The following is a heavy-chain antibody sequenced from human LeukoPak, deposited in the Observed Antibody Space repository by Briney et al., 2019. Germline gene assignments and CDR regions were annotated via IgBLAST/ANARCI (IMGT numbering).Heavy chain of an antibody. Sequence: PSETLSLTCAVYGGSFSGYYWSWIRQPPGKGLEWIGEINHSGSTNYNPSLKSRVTISVDTSKNQFSLKLSSVTAADTAVYYCASPFWFGSSEGDYYFMDVWGKGTTVTVSS. D-gene: IGHD3-10*01. CDR1: GGSFSGYY. J-gene: IGHJ6*03. CDR2: INHSGST. V-gene: IGHV4-34*01. CDR3: ASPFWFGSSEGDYYFMDV.